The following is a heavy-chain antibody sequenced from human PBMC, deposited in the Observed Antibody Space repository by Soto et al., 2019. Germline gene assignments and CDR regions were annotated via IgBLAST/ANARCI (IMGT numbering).Heavy chain of an antibody. Sequence: QVQLVESGGGVVQPGRSLRLSCAASGFTFSRYGMHWVRQAPGKGLEWVAVISYDGSNKYYADSVKGRFTISRDNSKNTRYLQMNSLRAEDTAVYYGAKALGLELRGGGFAYWGEGALVTVSS. CDR2: ISYDGSNK. V-gene: IGHV3-30*18. CDR1: GFTFSRYG. D-gene: IGHD1-7*01. CDR3: AKALGLELRGGGFAY. J-gene: IGHJ4*02.